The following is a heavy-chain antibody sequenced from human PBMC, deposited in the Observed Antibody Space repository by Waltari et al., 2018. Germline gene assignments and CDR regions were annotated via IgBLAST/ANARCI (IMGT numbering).Heavy chain of an antibody. V-gene: IGHV4-38-2*02. D-gene: IGHD1-26*01. CDR3: ALDTIVGATGFFDY. CDR1: GYSISSGYY. CDR2: IYHSGIT. Sequence: QVQLQESGPGLVKPSETLSLTCTVSGYSISSGYYWGWIRQPPGKGLEWIGSIYHSGITYYNPSLKSRVTISVDTSKNQFSLKLSSVTAADTAVYYCALDTIVGATGFFDYWGQGTLVTVSS. J-gene: IGHJ4*02.